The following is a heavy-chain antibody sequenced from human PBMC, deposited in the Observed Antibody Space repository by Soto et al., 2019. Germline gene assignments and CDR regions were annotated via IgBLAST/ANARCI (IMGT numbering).Heavy chain of an antibody. CDR1: GGSISSYY. D-gene: IGHD5-18*01. Sequence: QVQLQESGPGLVKPSETLSLTCTVSGGSISSYYWSWIRQPPGKGLEWIGYIYYTGSTNYNPSLKSCVTISVDTSKTQCSLKLSSVTAADTAVYYCARGSRYSYGYDVHYYYYMDVWGKGTTVTVSS. J-gene: IGHJ6*03. CDR3: ARGSRYSYGYDVHYYYYMDV. CDR2: IYYTGST. V-gene: IGHV4-59*01.